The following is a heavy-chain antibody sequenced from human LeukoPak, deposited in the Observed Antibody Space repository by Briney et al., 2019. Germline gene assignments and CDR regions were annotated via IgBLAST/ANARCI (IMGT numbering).Heavy chain of an antibody. Sequence: GESLKISCKGSGYSFTSYWIGWVRQLPGKGLEWMGITYPGDSDTRYSPSFQGQVTISADKSISTAYLQWSSLNASDTAMYYCARTDYDFWSGYFGYFDYWGQGTLVTVSS. CDR1: GYSFTSYW. D-gene: IGHD3-3*01. CDR2: TYPGDSDT. V-gene: IGHV5-51*01. J-gene: IGHJ4*02. CDR3: ARTDYDFWSGYFGYFDY.